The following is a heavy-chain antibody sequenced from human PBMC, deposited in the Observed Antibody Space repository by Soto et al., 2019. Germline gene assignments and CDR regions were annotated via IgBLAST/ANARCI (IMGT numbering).Heavy chain of an antibody. Sequence: SMRLSCAASGFTFSSFGVHWVRQAPGKGLEWVAVISYDGSNKYYADSVKGRFTISRDNSKNTLYLQMNSLRAEDTAVYYCAKDLSLGYCSGGSCYPLRDAFDIWGQGTMVTVSS. V-gene: IGHV3-30*18. D-gene: IGHD2-15*01. CDR3: AKDLSLGYCSGGSCYPLRDAFDI. J-gene: IGHJ3*02. CDR1: GFTFSSFG. CDR2: ISYDGSNK.